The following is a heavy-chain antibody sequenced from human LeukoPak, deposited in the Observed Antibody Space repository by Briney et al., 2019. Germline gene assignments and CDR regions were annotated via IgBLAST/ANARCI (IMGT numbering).Heavy chain of an antibody. V-gene: IGHV1-69*13. CDR1: GGTFSSYA. D-gene: IGHD3-10*01. J-gene: IGHJ4*02. CDR2: IIPIFGTA. CDR3: AREVTMVRGVAYFDY. Sequence: SVKVSCKASGGTFSSYAISWVRQAPGQGLEWMGGIIPIFGTANYAQKFQGRVTITADESTSTAYMELSSLRSEDTAVYYCAREVTMVRGVAYFDYWGQGTLVTVSS.